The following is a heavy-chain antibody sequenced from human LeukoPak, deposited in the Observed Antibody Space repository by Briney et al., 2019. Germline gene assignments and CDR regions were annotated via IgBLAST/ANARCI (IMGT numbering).Heavy chain of an antibody. D-gene: IGHD2-15*01. CDR2: INHSGST. J-gene: IGHJ5*01. V-gene: IGHV4-34*01. CDR1: GGSFSGYY. CDR3: ARGALDAATPFDS. Sequence: SETLSLTCAVYGGSFSGYYWSWIRQPPGKGLEWIGEINHSGSTNYNPSLKSRVTISVDTSKNQFSLKLSSVTAADTAVYYCARGALDAATPFDSWGQGTLVTVSS.